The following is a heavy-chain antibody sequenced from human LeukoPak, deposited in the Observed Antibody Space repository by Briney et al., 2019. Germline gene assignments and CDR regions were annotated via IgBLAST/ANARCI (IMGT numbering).Heavy chain of an antibody. Sequence: SVKVSCKASGGTFSSYAISWVRQAPGQGLEWMGGIIPIFGTANYAQKFQGRVTITTDESTSTAYMEQSSLRSEDTAVYYCARDTTYTYYYGSGSYSENWFDPWGQGTLVTVSS. V-gene: IGHV1-69*05. D-gene: IGHD3-10*01. CDR3: ARDTTYTYYYGSGSYSENWFDP. CDR2: IIPIFGTA. CDR1: GGTFSSYA. J-gene: IGHJ5*02.